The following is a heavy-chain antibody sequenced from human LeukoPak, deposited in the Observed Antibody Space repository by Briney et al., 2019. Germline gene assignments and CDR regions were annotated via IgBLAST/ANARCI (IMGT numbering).Heavy chain of an antibody. CDR2: ISYDGSNK. CDR1: GFTFSSYA. CDR3: ARDPVRDYVWGSYRSFYFDY. D-gene: IGHD3-16*02. Sequence: TGGSLRLSCAASGFTFSSYAMHWVRQAPGKGLEWVAVISYDGSNKYYADSVKGRFTISRDNSKNTLYLQMNSLRAEDTAVYYCARDPVRDYVWGSYRSFYFDYWGQGTLVTVSP. V-gene: IGHV3-30*04. J-gene: IGHJ4*02.